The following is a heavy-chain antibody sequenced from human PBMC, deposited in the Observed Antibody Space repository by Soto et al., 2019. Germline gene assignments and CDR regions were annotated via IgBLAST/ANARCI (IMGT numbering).Heavy chain of an antibody. J-gene: IGHJ6*02. D-gene: IGHD4-17*01. CDR2: IYYSGST. CDR1: GGSISSGDYY. V-gene: IGHV4-30-4*01. CDR3: ARALVNTVTTIPPYYYYGMDV. Sequence: TLSLTCTVSGGSISSGDYYWSWIRQPPGKGLEWIGYIYYSGSTYYNPSLKRRVTISVDTSKNQFSLKLSSVTAADTAVYYCARALVNTVTTIPPYYYYGMDVWGQGTTVTVSS.